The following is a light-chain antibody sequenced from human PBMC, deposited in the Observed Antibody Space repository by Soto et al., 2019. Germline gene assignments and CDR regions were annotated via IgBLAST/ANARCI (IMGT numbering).Light chain of an antibody. Sequence: VSTQSAGTLSLSPGERAPLSCRASQSVSNNYLAWYQQKPGQAPRLLIYGASNRATGIPDRFSGSGSGTDFTLTISILEPEDFAVYCCQQYGSSPQTFGQGTKVDIK. CDR1: QSVSNNY. CDR3: QQYGSSPQT. V-gene: IGKV3-20*01. J-gene: IGKJ1*01. CDR2: GAS.